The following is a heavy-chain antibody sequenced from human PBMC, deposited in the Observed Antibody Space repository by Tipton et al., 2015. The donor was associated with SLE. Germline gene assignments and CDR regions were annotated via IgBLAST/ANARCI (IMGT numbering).Heavy chain of an antibody. CDR2: IYYSGST. V-gene: IGHV4-61*01. J-gene: IGHJ3*02. Sequence: TLSLTCTVSGGSVNSGSYYWSWIRQPPGKGLEWIGYIYYSGSTNYNPSLKSRVTISVDTSKNQFSLKLSSVTAADTAVYYCARYTYSGSYRDAFDIWGQGTMVTVSS. CDR3: ARYTYSGSYRDAFDI. CDR1: GGSVNSGSYY. D-gene: IGHD1-26*01.